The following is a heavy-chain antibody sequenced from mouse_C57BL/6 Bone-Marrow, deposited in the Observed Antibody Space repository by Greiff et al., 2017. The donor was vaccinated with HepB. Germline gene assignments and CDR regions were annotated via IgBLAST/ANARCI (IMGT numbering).Heavy chain of an antibody. Sequence: VQLQQSGPELVKPGASVKIPCKASGYTFTDYNMDWVKQSHGKSLEWIGDINPNNGGTIYNQKFKGKATLTVDKSSSTAYMELRSLTSEDTAVYYCARPGLGRGNYAMDYWGQGTSVTVSS. J-gene: IGHJ4*01. CDR2: INPNNGGT. CDR1: GYTFTDYN. D-gene: IGHD4-1*01. CDR3: ARPGLGRGNYAMDY. V-gene: IGHV1-18*01.